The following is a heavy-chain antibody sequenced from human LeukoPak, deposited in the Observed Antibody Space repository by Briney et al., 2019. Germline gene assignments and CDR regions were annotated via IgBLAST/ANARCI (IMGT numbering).Heavy chain of an antibody. D-gene: IGHD3-10*01. CDR3: AIELWFVNAPGSWFDP. J-gene: IGHJ5*02. V-gene: IGHV4-30-2*01. Sequence: TLSLTCAVSGDSISSGDYSWSWIRQPSGKGLEWIGYIFHSGSSYYNPSLKSRVTISVDKSKNQFSLRLTSVTAADTAVYYCAIELWFVNAPGSWFDPWGQGTLVTVSS. CDR2: IFHSGSS. CDR1: GDSISSGDYS.